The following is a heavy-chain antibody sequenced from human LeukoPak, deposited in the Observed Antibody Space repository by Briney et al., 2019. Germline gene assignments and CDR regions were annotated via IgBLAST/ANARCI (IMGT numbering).Heavy chain of an antibody. CDR2: ISSSSSTI. CDR3: ARQDIVVVVAALHDAFDI. CDR1: GFTFSSYS. D-gene: IGHD2-15*01. Sequence: PGGSLRLSCAASGFTFSSYSMNWVRQAPGKGLEWVSYISSSSSTIYYADSVKGRFTISRDNAKNSLCLQMNSLRAEDTAVYYCARQDIVVVVAALHDAFDIWGQGTMVTVSS. V-gene: IGHV3-48*04. J-gene: IGHJ3*02.